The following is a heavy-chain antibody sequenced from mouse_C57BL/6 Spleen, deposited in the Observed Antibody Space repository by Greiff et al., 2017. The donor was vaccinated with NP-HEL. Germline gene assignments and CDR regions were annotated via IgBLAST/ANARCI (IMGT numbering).Heavy chain of an antibody. CDR3: ARERNYDRYYAMDY. CDR2: ISDGGSYT. D-gene: IGHD2-4*01. Sequence: EVHLVESGGGLVKPGGSLKLSCAASGFTFSSYAMSWVRQTPEKRLEWVATISDGGSYTYYPDNVKGRFTISRDNAKNNLYLQMSHLKSEDTAMYYCARERNYDRYYAMDYWGQGTSVTVSS. V-gene: IGHV5-4*01. CDR1: GFTFSSYA. J-gene: IGHJ4*01.